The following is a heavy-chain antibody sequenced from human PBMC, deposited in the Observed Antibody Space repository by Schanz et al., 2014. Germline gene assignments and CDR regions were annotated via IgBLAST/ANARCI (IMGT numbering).Heavy chain of an antibody. Sequence: QVQLQESGPGLVKPSETLSLTCAVSGYSISRSNWWGWIRQPPGKGLEFIGYIYYSGNTYYNPSLKSRFTMSLDTSKNQFSLKLTSVTAVDTAVYYCAGMATVTYFDFWGQGALVTVSS. D-gene: IGHD4-17*01. CDR2: IYYSGNT. CDR1: GYSISRSNW. CDR3: AGMATVTYFDF. J-gene: IGHJ4*02. V-gene: IGHV4-28*01.